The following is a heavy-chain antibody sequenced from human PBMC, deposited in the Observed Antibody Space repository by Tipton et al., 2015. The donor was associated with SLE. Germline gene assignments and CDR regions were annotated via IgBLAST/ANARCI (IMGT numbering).Heavy chain of an antibody. CDR3: ARDRSYGMDV. Sequence: TLSLTCAVYGGSFSGYYWSWIRQPPGKGLEWIGEINRSGSTNYNPSLESRVTIAVDTSKNQFSLKLSSVNAADTAVYYCARDRSYGMDVWGQGTTVTVSS. V-gene: IGHV4-34*01. CDR2: INRSGST. J-gene: IGHJ6*02. CDR1: GGSFSGYY.